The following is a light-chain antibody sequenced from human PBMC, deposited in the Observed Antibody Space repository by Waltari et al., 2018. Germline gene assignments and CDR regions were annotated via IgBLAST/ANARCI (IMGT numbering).Light chain of an antibody. V-gene: IGKV1-33*01. J-gene: IGKJ3*01. Sequence: DIQMTQSPSSLSASVGDSVTITCQASQDISNYLNWYQQKPGKAPNLLIHDASKLETGVTSRFSGSQSGTHFTLIISSLQPEDVATYYCQRYDNLPVFAFGPGTKVDIK. CDR1: QDISNY. CDR3: QRYDNLPVFA. CDR2: DAS.